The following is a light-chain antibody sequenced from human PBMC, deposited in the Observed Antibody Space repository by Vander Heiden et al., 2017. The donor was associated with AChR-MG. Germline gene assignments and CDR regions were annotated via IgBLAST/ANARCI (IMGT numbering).Light chain of an antibody. V-gene: IGKV3-11*01. J-gene: IGKJ5*01. CDR2: DAY. CDR1: QSVSSY. Sequence: EIVLTQSPATLSLSPGERATLSCRASQSVSSYLAWYQQKPGLIYDAYNRDTGIPARFSGSESGTDFTLTISSLEPEDFAVYYCQQSSNWRGTFGQGTRLEIK. CDR3: QQSSNWRGT.